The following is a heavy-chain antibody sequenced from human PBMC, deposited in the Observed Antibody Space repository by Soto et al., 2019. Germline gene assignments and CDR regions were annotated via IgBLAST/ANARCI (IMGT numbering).Heavy chain of an antibody. Sequence: GGSLRLSCAASGFTFSDYYMSWIRQAPGKGLEWVSYISSSGSTIYYADSVKGRFTISRDNAKNSLYLQMNSLRAEDTAVYYCARVPQLERRDSDYWGQGTLVTVSS. D-gene: IGHD1-1*01. CDR1: GFTFSDYY. J-gene: IGHJ4*02. V-gene: IGHV3-11*01. CDR3: ARVPQLERRDSDY. CDR2: ISSSGSTI.